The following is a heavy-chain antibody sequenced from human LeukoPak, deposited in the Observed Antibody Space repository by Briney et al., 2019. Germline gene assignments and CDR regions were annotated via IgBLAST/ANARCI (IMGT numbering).Heavy chain of an antibody. CDR1: GGSISSSSYF. CDR2: IYYNGST. V-gene: IGHV4-61*05. Sequence: PSETLSLTCTVSGGSISSSSYFWGWIRQTPEKGLEWIGDIYYNGSTNYNPSLKSRVTISVDTSKNQFSLKLSSVTAADTAVYYCARDGANYDSSDLDYWGQGTLVTVSS. J-gene: IGHJ4*02. CDR3: ARDGANYDSSDLDY. D-gene: IGHD3-22*01.